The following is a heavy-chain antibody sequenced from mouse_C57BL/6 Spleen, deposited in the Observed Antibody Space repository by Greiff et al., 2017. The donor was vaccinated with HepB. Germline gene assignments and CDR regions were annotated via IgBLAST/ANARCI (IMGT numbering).Heavy chain of an antibody. CDR1: GYAFSSSW. V-gene: IGHV1-82*01. J-gene: IGHJ2*01. Sequence: VQLQQSGPELVKPGASVKISCKASGYAFSSSWMNWVKQRPGKGLEWIGRIYPGDGDTNYNGKFKGKATLTADKSSSTAYMQLSSLTSEDSAVYFCARPYGSSYRYYFDYWGQGTTLTVSS. CDR3: ARPYGSSYRYYFDY. D-gene: IGHD1-1*01. CDR2: IYPGDGDT.